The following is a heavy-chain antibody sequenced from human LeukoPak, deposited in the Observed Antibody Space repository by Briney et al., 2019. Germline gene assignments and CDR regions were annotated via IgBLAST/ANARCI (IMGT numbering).Heavy chain of an antibody. J-gene: IGHJ2*01. V-gene: IGHV4-31*03. D-gene: IGHD5-18*01. CDR3: ALPPLAGYSYGSTYWYFDL. CDR1: GGSISSGGYY. Sequence: KTSETLSLTCTVSGGSISSGGYYWSWIRQHPGKGLEWIGYIYYSGSTYYNPSLKSRVTISVDTSKNQFSLKLSSVTAADTAVYYCALPPLAGYSYGSTYWYFDLWGRGTLVTVSS. CDR2: IYYSGST.